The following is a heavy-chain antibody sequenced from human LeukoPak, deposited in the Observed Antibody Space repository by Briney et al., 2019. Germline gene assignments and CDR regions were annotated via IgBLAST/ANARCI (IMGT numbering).Heavy chain of an antibody. V-gene: IGHV4-31*03. CDR1: GGSISSGGYY. CDR2: IYYSGST. Sequence: PSQTLSLTCTVSGGSISSGGYYWSWIRQHPGKGLEWIGYIYYSGSTYYNPSLKSRVTISVDTSKNQFSLKLSSVTAADTAVYYCARGKVRGVIIAPFDYWGQGTLVTVSS. D-gene: IGHD3-10*01. J-gene: IGHJ4*02. CDR3: ARGKVRGVIIAPFDY.